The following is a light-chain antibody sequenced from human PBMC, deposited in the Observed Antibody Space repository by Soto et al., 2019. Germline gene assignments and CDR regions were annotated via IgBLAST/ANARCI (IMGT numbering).Light chain of an antibody. CDR2: GAS. J-gene: IGKJ1*01. CDR1: QSVSSN. Sequence: EIVMTQSPATLSVSPGERATLSCRASQSVSSNLAWYQQRPGQAPSLHIYGASTRATGIPARFSGSGSGTEFTLTISSLQSEDFAVYYCQQYNNWPPWTFGQGTKVEIK. V-gene: IGKV3-15*01. CDR3: QQYNNWPPWT.